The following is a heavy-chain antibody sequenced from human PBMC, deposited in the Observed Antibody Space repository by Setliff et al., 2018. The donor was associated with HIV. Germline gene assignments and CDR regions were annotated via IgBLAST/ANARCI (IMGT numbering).Heavy chain of an antibody. Sequence: GESLKISCAASGFTFSSYGMHWVRQAPGKGLEWVAFIRYDGSNKYYADSVKGRFTISRDNSKNTLYLQMNSLRAEDTAVYYCAKAQAGSGWYLFDYWGQGTLVTVSS. CDR3: AKAQAGSGWYLFDY. CDR2: IRYDGSNK. V-gene: IGHV3-30*02. CDR1: GFTFSSYG. J-gene: IGHJ4*02. D-gene: IGHD6-19*01.